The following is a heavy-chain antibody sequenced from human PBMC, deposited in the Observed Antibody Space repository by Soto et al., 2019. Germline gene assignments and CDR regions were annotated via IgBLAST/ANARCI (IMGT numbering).Heavy chain of an antibody. Sequence: SETLSLTCTVSGGSISSYYWSWIRQPPGKGLEWIGYIYYSGSTNYNPSLKSRVTISVDTSKNQFSLKLSSVTAADTAVYYCARLYKLGRGAPWAFDIWGQGTMVTVSS. CDR1: GGSISSYY. CDR3: ARLYKLGRGAPWAFDI. V-gene: IGHV4-59*08. D-gene: IGHD7-27*01. CDR2: IYYSGST. J-gene: IGHJ3*02.